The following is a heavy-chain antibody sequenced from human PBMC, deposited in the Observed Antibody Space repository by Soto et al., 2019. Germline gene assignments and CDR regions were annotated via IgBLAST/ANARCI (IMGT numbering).Heavy chain of an antibody. Sequence: CLRLSSAGCGFTFETSRVTGARQAPGKGREWLAIIWSDGSNKFYAGSVQGRFTTSRDNSKTTVYLQMNTLSAEDTAVYYCERDLFPDVDSHAMDGWGQGTTVIVSS. CDR2: IWSDGSNK. CDR1: GFTFETSR. V-gene: IGHV3-33*08. D-gene: IGHD3-22*01. CDR3: ERDLFPDVDSHAMDG. J-gene: IGHJ6*02.